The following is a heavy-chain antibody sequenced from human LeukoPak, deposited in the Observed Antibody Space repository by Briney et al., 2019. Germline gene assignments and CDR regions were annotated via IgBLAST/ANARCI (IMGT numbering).Heavy chain of an antibody. V-gene: IGHV4-39*07. CDR2: IHYSGST. J-gene: IGHJ4*02. D-gene: IGHD6-6*01. CDR3: ARRAARVAARTSTETIDY. CDR1: GGSISSSGYF. Sequence: PSETLSLTCTVSGGSISSSGYFWGWIRQPPGKGLDWIGSIHYSGSTNYNPSLKSRVTISVDTSKNQFSLKLSSVTAADTAVYYCARRAARVAARTSTETIDYWGQGTLVTVSS.